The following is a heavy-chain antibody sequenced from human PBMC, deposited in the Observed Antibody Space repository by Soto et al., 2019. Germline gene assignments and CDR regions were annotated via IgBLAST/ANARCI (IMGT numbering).Heavy chain of an antibody. CDR1: GYIFTSYY. Sequence: GASVKVSCKTSGYIFTSYYIHWVRQAPGQGLEWMGWINPFDGSRMFAQNFQGRVTMTRDTSTSTVYMEVSSLRSEDTAVYYCSRVDPGETSPFDHWG. CDR2: INPFDGSR. CDR3: SRVDPGETSPFDH. V-gene: IGHV1-46*03. D-gene: IGHD3-10*01. J-gene: IGHJ4*01.